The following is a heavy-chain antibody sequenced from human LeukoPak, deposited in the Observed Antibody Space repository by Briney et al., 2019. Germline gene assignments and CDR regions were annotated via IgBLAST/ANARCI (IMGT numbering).Heavy chain of an antibody. CDR3: ARPYYDFWSGYNDAFDI. V-gene: IGHV4-39*07. Sequence: SETLSLTCTVSGGSISSSSYYWGWIRQPPGKGLEWIGSIYYSGSTYYNPSLKSRVTISVDTSKNQFSLKLSSVTAADTAVYYCARPYYDFWSGYNDAFDIWGQGTMVTVSS. CDR1: GGSISSSSYY. CDR2: IYYSGST. J-gene: IGHJ3*02. D-gene: IGHD3-3*01.